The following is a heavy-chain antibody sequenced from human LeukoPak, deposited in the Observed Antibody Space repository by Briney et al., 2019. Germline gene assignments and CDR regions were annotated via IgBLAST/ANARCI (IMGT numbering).Heavy chain of an antibody. Sequence: PWASVKVSCKASGYTFTSYGISWVRQAPGQGLEWMGWISAYNGNTNYAQKLQGRVTMTTDTSTSTAYMELRSLRSDDTAVYYCARDKNFFRSGFSRQIEGYWGQGTLVTVSS. CDR3: ARDKNFFRSGFSRQIEGY. D-gene: IGHD3-3*01. CDR1: GYTFTSYG. V-gene: IGHV1-18*01. J-gene: IGHJ4*02. CDR2: ISAYNGNT.